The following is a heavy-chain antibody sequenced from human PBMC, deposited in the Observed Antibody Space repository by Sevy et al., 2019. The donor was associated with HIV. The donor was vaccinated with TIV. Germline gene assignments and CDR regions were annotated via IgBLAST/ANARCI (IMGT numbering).Heavy chain of an antibody. CDR1: GYTFTGQY. J-gene: IGHJ4*02. CDR3: SRDLRLRGYSYGCFDY. V-gene: IGHV1-2*02. Sequence: ASVKVSCKASGYTFTGQYIHWVRQAPGQGLEWMGWINPNSGDTKYVQEFKGRVTMTRDTSISTAYMELSGLKSDDTAVYYCSRDLRLRGYSYGCFDYRGQGTLVTVSS. D-gene: IGHD5-18*01. CDR2: INPNSGDT.